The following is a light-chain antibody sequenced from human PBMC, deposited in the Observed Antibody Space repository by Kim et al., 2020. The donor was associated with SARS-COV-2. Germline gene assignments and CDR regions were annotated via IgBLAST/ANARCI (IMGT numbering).Light chain of an antibody. CDR1: QDIRNN. Sequence: EIVMTQSPATLSVSPGERVILSCRASQDIRNNLAWYQQKPGQAPRLLIHGASIRATGIPARFSGSGSETEFTLTISSLQSEDFAVYYCQQYEIWPSLTFGGGTKVDIK. V-gene: IGKV3-15*01. CDR3: QQYEIWPSLT. J-gene: IGKJ4*01. CDR2: GAS.